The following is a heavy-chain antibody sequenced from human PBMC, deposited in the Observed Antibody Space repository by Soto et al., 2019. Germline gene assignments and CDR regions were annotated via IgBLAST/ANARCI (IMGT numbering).Heavy chain of an antibody. CDR2: IYHSGST. Sequence: QVQLQESGPGLVKPPGTLSLTCAVSSGSISSSNWWSWVRQPPGKGLEWIGEIYHSGSTNYNPSLTSRVTISVDKSKNQFSLRLSSVTAADTAVYYCARVGAFDYIWGSYRYYFDYCGQGTLVTVSS. CDR1: SGSISSSNW. J-gene: IGHJ4*02. CDR3: ARVGAFDYIWGSYRYYFDY. V-gene: IGHV4-4*03. D-gene: IGHD3-16*02.